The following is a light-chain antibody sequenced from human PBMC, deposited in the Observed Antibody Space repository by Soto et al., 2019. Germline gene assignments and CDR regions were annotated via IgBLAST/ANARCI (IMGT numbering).Light chain of an antibody. V-gene: IGKV1-39*01. CDR3: QQSYSTPT. J-gene: IGKJ5*01. CDR2: AAS. CDR1: QSLNTY. Sequence: DIQMTQSPSSLSTSVGDRXXITCRASQSLNTYLNWYQHKPGKAPXXLIYAASSLQSGVPSRFSGSGSGTHFTLTISSLQPEDFAIYYCQQSYSTPTFGQGTRLEIK.